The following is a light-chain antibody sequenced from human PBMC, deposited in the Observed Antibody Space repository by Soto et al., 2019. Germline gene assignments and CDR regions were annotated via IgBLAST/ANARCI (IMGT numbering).Light chain of an antibody. CDR3: QQYYGTPPT. CDR1: QTVLHDTDSRNY. V-gene: IGKV4-1*01. CDR2: CAS. Sequence: VMTQSPEFLSVSPGETATINCKSTQTVLHDTDSRNYLSWFQQKPGQPPKLLISCASTRESGVPARFSGSGSETDFTLTISDLQAEDVAVYYCQQYYGTPPTFGQGSKLDIK. J-gene: IGKJ2*01.